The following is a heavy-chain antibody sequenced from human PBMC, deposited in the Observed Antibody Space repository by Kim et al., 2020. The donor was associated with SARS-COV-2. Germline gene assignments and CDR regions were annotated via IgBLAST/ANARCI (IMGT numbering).Heavy chain of an antibody. Sequence: ASVKVSCKASGYTFTSYAMNWVRQAPGQGLEWMGWINTNTGNPTYAQGFTGRFVFSLDTSVSTAYLQISSLKAEDTAVYYCARASLYSSGWYRWSWVDGYDGMDVWGQGTTVTVSS. J-gene: IGHJ6*02. CDR3: ARASLYSSGWYRWSWVDGYDGMDV. CDR1: GYTFTSYA. D-gene: IGHD6-19*01. V-gene: IGHV7-4-1*02. CDR2: INTNTGNP.